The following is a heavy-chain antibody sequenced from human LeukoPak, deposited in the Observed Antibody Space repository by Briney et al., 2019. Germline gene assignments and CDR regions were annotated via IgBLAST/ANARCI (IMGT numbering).Heavy chain of an antibody. J-gene: IGHJ4*02. D-gene: IGHD3-3*01. CDR2: IYYSGST. V-gene: IGHV4-39*01. Sequence: SETLSLTCTVSGGSISSSSYYWGWIRQPPGKGLEWIGSIYYSGSTYYNPSLKSRVTISVDTSKNQFSLKLSSVTAADTAVYYCARHEGSDPYYDFWSGYYSYFDYWGQGTLVTVSS. CDR3: ARHEGSDPYYDFWSGYYSYFDY. CDR1: GGSISSSSYY.